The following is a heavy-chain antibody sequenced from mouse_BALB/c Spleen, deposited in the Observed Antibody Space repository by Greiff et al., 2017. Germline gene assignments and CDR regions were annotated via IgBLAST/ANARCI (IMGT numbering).Heavy chain of an antibody. CDR3: GRGDYDDGAWFAY. CDR1: GYSFTGYF. Sequence: VQLKESGPELVKPGASVKISCKASGYSFTGYFMNWVKQSHGKSLEWIGRINPYNGDTFYNQKFKGKATLTVDKSSSTAHMELLSLTSEDSAVYYCGRGDYDDGAWFAYWGQGTLVTVSA. D-gene: IGHD2-4*01. J-gene: IGHJ3*01. CDR2: INPYNGDT. V-gene: IGHV1-37*01.